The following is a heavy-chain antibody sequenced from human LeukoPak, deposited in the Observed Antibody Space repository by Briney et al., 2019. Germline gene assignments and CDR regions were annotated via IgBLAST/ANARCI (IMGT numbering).Heavy chain of an antibody. D-gene: IGHD3-9*01. CDR3: ARDLSDILTGYYRG. J-gene: IGHJ4*02. V-gene: IGHV3-11*01. CDR1: GFTFSDYY. Sequence: GGSLRLSCAASGFTFSDYYMSWIRQAPGKGLEWVSYISSSGSTIYYADSEKGRFTISRDNAKNSLYLQMNSLRAEDTAVYYCARDLSDILTGYYRGWGQGTLVTVSS. CDR2: ISSSGSTI.